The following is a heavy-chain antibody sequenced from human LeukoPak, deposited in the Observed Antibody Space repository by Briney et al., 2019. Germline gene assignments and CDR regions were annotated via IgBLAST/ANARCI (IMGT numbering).Heavy chain of an antibody. CDR2: IKSDGSSM. CDR1: GFSFSSYW. J-gene: IGHJ4*02. D-gene: IGHD2-15*01. CDR3: AREGCSGSSCLDH. Sequence: PGGSLRLSCAASGFSFSSYWMHWVRQAPGEGLVWVSRIKSDGSSMSYADSVRGRFTTSRDNTKNTLYLQMNRLRAEDTAVYYCAREGCSGSSCLDHWGQGSLVSVSS. V-gene: IGHV3-74*01.